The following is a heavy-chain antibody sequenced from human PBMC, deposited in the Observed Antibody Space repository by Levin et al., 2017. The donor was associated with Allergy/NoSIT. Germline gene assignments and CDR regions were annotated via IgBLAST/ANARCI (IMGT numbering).Heavy chain of an antibody. V-gene: IGHV5-51*01. Sequence: GESLKISCQTSGYSFTNYWIGWVRQMPGKGLEWIGVTHPGTSETRHGPSFQGHVTISFDKTVSTAYLQWSSLRAPDTAIYYCARHGVGYGWDTGDYWGQGTLVTVSS. J-gene: IGHJ4*02. CDR3: ARHGVGYGWDTGDY. CDR2: THPGTSET. CDR1: GYSFTNYW. D-gene: IGHD5-18*01.